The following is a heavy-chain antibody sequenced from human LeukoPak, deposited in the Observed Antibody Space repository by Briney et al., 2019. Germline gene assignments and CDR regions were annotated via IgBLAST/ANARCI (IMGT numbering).Heavy chain of an antibody. CDR3: AREAAAGTFDY. V-gene: IGHV1-8*03. D-gene: IGHD6-13*01. Sequence: ASVKVSCKASGYTFTSYDINWVRQATGQGHEWMGWMNPNSGNTGYAQKFQGRVTITRNTSISTAYMELSSLRSEDTAVYYCAREAAAGTFDYWGQGTLVTVSS. CDR2: MNPNSGNT. CDR1: GYTFTSYD. J-gene: IGHJ4*02.